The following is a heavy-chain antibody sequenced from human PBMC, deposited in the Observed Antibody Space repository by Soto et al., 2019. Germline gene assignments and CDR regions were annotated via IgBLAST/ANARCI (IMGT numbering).Heavy chain of an antibody. V-gene: IGHV3-11*01. Sequence: PGGSLRLSCAASGFTFRDYYMTWIRQAPGKGLEWPSYISSSGSTIYYADSVKGRFTISRDNAKNSLFLQMNSLRAEDTAVYYCARLVTATRNYYYGMDVWGQGTTVTVSS. D-gene: IGHD1-20*01. CDR2: ISSSGSTI. CDR1: GFTFRDYY. CDR3: ARLVTATRNYYYGMDV. J-gene: IGHJ6*02.